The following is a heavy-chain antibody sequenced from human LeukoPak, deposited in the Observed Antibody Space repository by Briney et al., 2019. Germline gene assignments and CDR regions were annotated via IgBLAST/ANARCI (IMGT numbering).Heavy chain of an antibody. CDR2: INPSGGST. J-gene: IGHJ3*02. CDR3: GSSSGSLGEAFDI. CDR1: GYTFTSYY. D-gene: IGHD1-26*01. V-gene: IGHV1-46*01. Sequence: GASVKVSCKASGYTFTSYYMHWVRQAPGQGLEWMGIINPSGGSTSYAQKFQGRVTMTRDTSTSTAYMELRSLRSDDTAVYYCGSSSGSLGEAFDIWGQGTMVTVSS.